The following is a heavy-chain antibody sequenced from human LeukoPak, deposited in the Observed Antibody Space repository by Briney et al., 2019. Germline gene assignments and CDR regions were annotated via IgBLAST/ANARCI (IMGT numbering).Heavy chain of an antibody. J-gene: IGHJ4*02. V-gene: IGHV4-39*07. Sequence: ASETLSLTCTVSGGSISSSSYYWGWIRQPPGKGLEWIGSIYYSGSTYYNPSLKSRVTISVDTSKNQFSLKLSSVTAADTAVYYCARGGDLFDYWGQGTLVTVSS. D-gene: IGHD2-21*02. CDR3: ARGGDLFDY. CDR1: GGSISSSSYY. CDR2: IYYSGST.